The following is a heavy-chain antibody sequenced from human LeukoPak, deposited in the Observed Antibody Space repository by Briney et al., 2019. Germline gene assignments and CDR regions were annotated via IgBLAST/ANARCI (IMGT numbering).Heavy chain of an antibody. J-gene: IGHJ4*02. CDR3: AREPPGLGFGAYYFDY. CDR2: IYTSGST. CDR1: GGSISSYY. Sequence: SETLSLICTVSGGSISSYYWSWIRQPAGKGLELIGRIYTSGSTNYNPSLKSRVPMSVDTSKNQFSLKLSSVTAADTAVYYCAREPPGLGFGAYYFDYWGQGTLVTVSS. V-gene: IGHV4-4*07. D-gene: IGHD3-3*01.